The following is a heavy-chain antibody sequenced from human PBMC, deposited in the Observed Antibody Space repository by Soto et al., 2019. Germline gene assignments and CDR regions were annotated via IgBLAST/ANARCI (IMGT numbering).Heavy chain of an antibody. CDR1: GASITNRSFY. D-gene: IGHD4-17*01. J-gene: IGHJ4*02. Sequence: SETLSLTCTVSGASITNRSFYWDWIRQSPGKGLEWLGAIYYIGNFYYNPSLKSRLTLSVDPPQNQFSLKLDFVTAADTAVYFCARGTGDYPFIDQWGQGTLVTVSS. V-gene: IGHV4-39*01. CDR3: ARGTGDYPFIDQ. CDR2: IYYIGNF.